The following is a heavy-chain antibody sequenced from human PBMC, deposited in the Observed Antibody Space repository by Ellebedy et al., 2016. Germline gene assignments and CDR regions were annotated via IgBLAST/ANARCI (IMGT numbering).Heavy chain of an antibody. CDR3: TRDLLETNLDY. Sequence: ASVKVSXKASGGTFSSYAISWVRQAPGQGLEWMGWINPNSGATTYAQKFQGRVTMTSDSSITAAYMELSSLTSDDTAMYYCTRDLLETNLDYWGQGTLVTVSS. V-gene: IGHV1-2*02. CDR1: GGTFSSYA. J-gene: IGHJ4*02. CDR2: INPNSGAT. D-gene: IGHD1-1*01.